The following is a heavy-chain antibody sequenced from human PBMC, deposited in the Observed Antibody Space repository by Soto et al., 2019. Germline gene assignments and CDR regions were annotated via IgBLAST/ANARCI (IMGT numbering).Heavy chain of an antibody. CDR1: GATFSNYA. Sequence: QVQLVQSGAEVKKPGSSVKVSCKASGATFSNYAINWVRQAPGQGLEWMGGIIPIFGTTNYAQKFQGRVTITADESTSTAYMELSSLRSEDTAVFYCATAPYSYDSSGYLDYWGQGTVVIVSS. V-gene: IGHV1-69*12. CDR3: ATAPYSYDSSGYLDY. D-gene: IGHD3-22*01. J-gene: IGHJ4*02. CDR2: IIPIFGTT.